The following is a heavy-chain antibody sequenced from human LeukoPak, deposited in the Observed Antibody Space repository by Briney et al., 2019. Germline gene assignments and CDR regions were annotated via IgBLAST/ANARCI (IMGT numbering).Heavy chain of an antibody. J-gene: IGHJ5*02. Sequence: TGGSLRLSCAASGFTFSSYAMSWVRQAPGKGLEWVSVISGSGASTYYADSVKGRFTISRDNSKNTLYLQMNSLRAEDTAVYYCARDPTPGGDGWFDPWGQGTLVTVSS. CDR3: ARDPTPGGDGWFDP. CDR2: ISGSGAST. V-gene: IGHV3-23*01. D-gene: IGHD2-21*02. CDR1: GFTFSSYA.